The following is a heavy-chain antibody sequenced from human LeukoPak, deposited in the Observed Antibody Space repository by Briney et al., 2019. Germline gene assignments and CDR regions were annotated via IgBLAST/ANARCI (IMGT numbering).Heavy chain of an antibody. CDR2: ISSSSSYT. Sequence: GGSLRLSCAASGFTFSDYYMSWIRQAPGKGLEWVSYISSSSSYTNYAGSVKGRFTISRDNAKNSLYLQMNSLRAEDTAVYYCARGGYDSSGSYSQPFDYWDQGTLVTVSS. CDR1: GFTFSDYY. CDR3: ARGGYDSSGSYSQPFDY. V-gene: IGHV3-11*05. D-gene: IGHD3-22*01. J-gene: IGHJ4*02.